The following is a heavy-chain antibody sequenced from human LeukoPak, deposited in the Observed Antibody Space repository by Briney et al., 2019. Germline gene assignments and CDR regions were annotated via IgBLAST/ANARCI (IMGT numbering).Heavy chain of an antibody. J-gene: IGHJ4*02. CDR1: GFPFSSYV. D-gene: IGHD2/OR15-2a*01. CDR3: ARDFTNIRGGGYFDN. Sequence: GSLRLPCAASGFPFSSYVMHWLRQTPGKGLEWVAVIWFDGGKIYYADSVKGRFTIFRDNSKNTLYLQMNSLRAEDTAVYHCARDFTNIRGGGYFDNWGQGTLVTVSS. V-gene: IGHV3-33*01. CDR2: IWFDGGKI.